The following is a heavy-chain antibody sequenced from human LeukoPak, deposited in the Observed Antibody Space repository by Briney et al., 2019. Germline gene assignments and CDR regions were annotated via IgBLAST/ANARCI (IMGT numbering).Heavy chain of an antibody. CDR1: GYAFTSYG. CDR2: ISAYNGNT. D-gene: IGHD3-22*01. J-gene: IGHJ4*02. V-gene: IGHV1-18*01. Sequence: ASVKVSCKASGYAFTSYGISWVRQAPGQGLEWMGWISAYNGNTNYAQKLQGRVTMTTDTSTSTAYMELRSLRSDDTAVYYCARPYYDSSAPPYDYWGQGTLVTVSS. CDR3: ARPYYDSSAPPYDY.